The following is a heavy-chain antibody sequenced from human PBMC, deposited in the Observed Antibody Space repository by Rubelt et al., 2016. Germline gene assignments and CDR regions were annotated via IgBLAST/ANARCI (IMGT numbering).Heavy chain of an antibody. J-gene: IGHJ5*01. CDR2: LSGSGDTT. Sequence: GGGLVQPGGSLRLSCAASGFTFSTSAMTWVRQATGKGLEWVSGLSGSGDTTYYADSVKGRFTISRDNPQNTLDLQMKRLGVEDTARYYCAKTYRWELLRGRPNWFGSWGQGTLVTVSS. CDR1: GFTFSTSA. D-gene: IGHD1-26*01. V-gene: IGHV3-23*01. CDR3: AKTYRWELLRGRPNWFGS.